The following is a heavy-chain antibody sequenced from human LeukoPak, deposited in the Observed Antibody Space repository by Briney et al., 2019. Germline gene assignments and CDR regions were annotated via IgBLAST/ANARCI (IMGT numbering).Heavy chain of an antibody. CDR1: GYTFTGYD. J-gene: IGHJ5*02. Sequence: ASVKVSCKASGYTFTGYDINWVRQATGQGLEWMGWMNPNSGNTGYAQKFQGRVTITRNTSISTAYMELSSLRSEDTAVYYCASGSNYEGWFDPWGQGTLVTVSS. V-gene: IGHV1-8*03. CDR2: MNPNSGNT. CDR3: ASGSNYEGWFDP. D-gene: IGHD4-11*01.